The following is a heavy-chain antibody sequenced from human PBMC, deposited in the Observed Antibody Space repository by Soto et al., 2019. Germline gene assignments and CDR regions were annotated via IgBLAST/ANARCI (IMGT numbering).Heavy chain of an antibody. CDR1: CGSITTTNYY. CDR2: IYYSGST. Sequence: SETLSLTCSVSCGSITTTNYYWSWVRQPPGKGLEWIANIYYSGSTYYSPSLRSRVTVSVDTSKNQFSLTLSSVTAADTAMYYCASLQVPGNFDYWGQGALVTVSS. D-gene: IGHD6-13*01. CDR3: ASLQVPGNFDY. J-gene: IGHJ4*02. V-gene: IGHV4-39*01.